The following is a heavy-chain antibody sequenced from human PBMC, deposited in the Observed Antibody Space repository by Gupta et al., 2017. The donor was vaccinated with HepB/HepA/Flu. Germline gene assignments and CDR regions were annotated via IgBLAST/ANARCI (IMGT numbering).Heavy chain of an antibody. V-gene: IGHV3-15*01. CDR3: ATWYFKVGHSMD. CDR2: IKRINDAGPT. D-gene: IGHD5-12*01. Sequence: EVQLVQSGGRLVQPGESLTLSCAVSGFTFSNAWMTWVRQAPGKGLEWVGHIKRINDAGPTYYAAPVQGRFTISRDDSRNTLYLQMNSLKIEDTAVYFCATWYFKVGHSMDWGQGSRVTVSA. CDR1: GFTFSNAW. J-gene: IGHJ4*02.